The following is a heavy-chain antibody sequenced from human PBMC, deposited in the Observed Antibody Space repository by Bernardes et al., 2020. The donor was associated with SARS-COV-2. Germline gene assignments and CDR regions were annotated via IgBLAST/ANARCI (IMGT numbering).Heavy chain of an antibody. J-gene: IGHJ5*02. V-gene: IGHV3-48*01. CDR1: GFTFSSHS. CDR2: ISRISSAI. CDR3: ARGYSGHDPRDWFDP. Sequence: GGSLRLSRAVSGFTFSSHSMNWVRQAPGRGLEWISYISRISSAIYYADSVKGRFTISRDNAKNSLYLQMNSLRAEDTAVYYCARGYSGHDPRDWFDPWGQGTLVTVSS. D-gene: IGHD5-12*01.